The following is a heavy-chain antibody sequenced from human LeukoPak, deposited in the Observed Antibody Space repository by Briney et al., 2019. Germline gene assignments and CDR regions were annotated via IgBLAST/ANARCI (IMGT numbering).Heavy chain of an antibody. D-gene: IGHD3-22*01. V-gene: IGHV4-39*01. CDR2: IYYSGST. CDR1: GGSISSSSYY. Sequence: SETLSLTCTVSGGSISSSSYYWGWIRQPPGTGLEWIGSIYYSGSTYYNPSLKSRVTISVDTSKNQFSLKLSSVTAADTAVYYCARRGYYDSSGYYLAPDFDYWGQGTLVTVSS. CDR3: ARRGYYDSSGYYLAPDFDY. J-gene: IGHJ4*02.